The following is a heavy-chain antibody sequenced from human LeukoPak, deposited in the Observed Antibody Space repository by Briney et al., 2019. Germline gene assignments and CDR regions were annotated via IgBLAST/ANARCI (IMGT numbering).Heavy chain of an antibody. V-gene: IGHV1-3*01. CDR1: GYTFTSYA. CDR2: INAGNGNT. D-gene: IGHD2-21*01. Sequence: GASVKVSCKASGYTFTSYAMHWVRQAPGQRLEWMGWINAGNGNTKYSQEFQGRVTITRDTSASTAYMELRSLRSDDTAVYYCARSYLVPGAFDIWGQGTMVTVSS. CDR3: ARSYLVPGAFDI. J-gene: IGHJ3*02.